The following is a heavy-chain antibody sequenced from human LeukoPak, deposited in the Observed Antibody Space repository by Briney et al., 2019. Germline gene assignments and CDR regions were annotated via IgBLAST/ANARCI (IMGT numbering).Heavy chain of an antibody. CDR2: ISSSSSYI. CDR1: GFTFSSYS. J-gene: IGHJ6*03. V-gene: IGHV3-21*04. Sequence: PGGSLRLSCAASGFTFSSYSMNWVRQAPGKGLEWVSSISSSSSYIYYADSVKGRFTISRDNSKNSLYLQMNSLRTEDTALYYCAKDMGRYSSHLYMDVWGKGTTVTVSS. CDR3: AKDMGRYSSHLYMDV. D-gene: IGHD6-13*01.